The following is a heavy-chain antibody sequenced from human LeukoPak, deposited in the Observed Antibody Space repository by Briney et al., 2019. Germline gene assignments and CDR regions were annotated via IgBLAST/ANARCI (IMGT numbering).Heavy chain of an antibody. V-gene: IGHV4-39*01. Sequence: SETLSLTCTVSGGSISSSSYYWGWIRQPPGRGLEWIGSIYYSGSTYYNPSLKSRVTISVDTSKNQFSLKLSSVTAADTAVYYCARHEGITMVRSDAFDIWGQGTMVTVSS. CDR2: IYYSGST. CDR3: ARHEGITMVRSDAFDI. J-gene: IGHJ3*02. D-gene: IGHD3-10*01. CDR1: GGSISSSSYY.